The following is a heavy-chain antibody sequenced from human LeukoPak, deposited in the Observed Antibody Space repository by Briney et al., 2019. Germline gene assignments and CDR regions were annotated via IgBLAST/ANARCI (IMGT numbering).Heavy chain of an antibody. CDR2: ISSDGTNK. V-gene: IGHV3-30*03. CDR3: AGRLRFYYDSRGSEYPPFDY. CDR1: GFIFTDYW. Sequence: GGSLRLSCAASGFIFTDYWMYWVRQTPGKGLEWVALISSDGTNKFYADSVKGRFTVSRDNSKNSLYLQMNSLRPEDTALYYCAGRLRFYYDSRGSEYPPFDYWGQGTLVTVSS. J-gene: IGHJ4*02. D-gene: IGHD3-22*01.